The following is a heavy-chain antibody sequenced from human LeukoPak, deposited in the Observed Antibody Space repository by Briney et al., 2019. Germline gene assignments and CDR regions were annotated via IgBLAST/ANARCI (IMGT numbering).Heavy chain of an antibody. Sequence: GGSLRLSCAASEFTFGSYWMTWVRQAPGKGLEWVANINRDGSKNHFVDSVKGRFTISRDNAKNFLYLQMNSLRAEDTAVYFCARAGPAVAGISSAFDIWGQGTMVTVSS. J-gene: IGHJ3*02. D-gene: IGHD6-19*01. V-gene: IGHV3-7*03. CDR2: INRDGSKN. CDR3: ARAGPAVAGISSAFDI. CDR1: EFTFGSYW.